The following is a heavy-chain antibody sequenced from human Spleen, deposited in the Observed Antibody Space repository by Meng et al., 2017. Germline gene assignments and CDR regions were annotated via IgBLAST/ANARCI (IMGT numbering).Heavy chain of an antibody. CDR2: ISSSGSTI. CDR3: VRERPNDDFGSDYGYGMDA. CDR1: GFTFSDYY. V-gene: IGHV3-11*04. D-gene: IGHD3-3*01. J-gene: IGHJ6*02. Sequence: GGSLRLSCAASGFTFSDYYMSWIRQAPGKGLEWVSYISSSGSTIYYADSVKGRFTISRDNAKNSLYLQMNSLRAEDTAVYYCVRERPNDDFGSDYGYGMDAWGQGTTVTVSS.